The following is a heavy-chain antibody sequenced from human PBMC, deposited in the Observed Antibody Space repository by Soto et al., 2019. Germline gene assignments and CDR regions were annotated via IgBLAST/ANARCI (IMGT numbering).Heavy chain of an antibody. CDR3: ARVPLSYGDYPYFDY. Sequence: QVQLQESGPGLVKPSQTLSLTCTVSGGSISSGGYYWSWIRQHPGKGLEWIGYIYYSGSTYYNPSLKSRVTISVDTSKNQFSLKLSSVTAADMAVYYCARVPLSYGDYPYFDYWGQGTLVTVSS. CDR1: GGSISSGGYY. D-gene: IGHD4-17*01. CDR2: IYYSGST. V-gene: IGHV4-31*03. J-gene: IGHJ4*02.